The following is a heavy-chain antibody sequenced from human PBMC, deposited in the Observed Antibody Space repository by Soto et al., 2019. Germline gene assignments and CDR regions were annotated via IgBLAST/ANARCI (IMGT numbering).Heavy chain of an antibody. J-gene: IGHJ4*02. CDR2: ISGSGGST. D-gene: IGHD3-10*01. Sequence: GGSLRLSCAASGFTFSSYAMSWVRQAPGKGLEWVSAISGSGGSTYYADSVKGRFTISRDNSKNTLYLQMNSLRAEDTAVYYCASPPGPVRRVISPVDYWGQGTLVTVSS. CDR1: GFTFSSYA. V-gene: IGHV3-23*01. CDR3: ASPPGPVRRVISPVDY.